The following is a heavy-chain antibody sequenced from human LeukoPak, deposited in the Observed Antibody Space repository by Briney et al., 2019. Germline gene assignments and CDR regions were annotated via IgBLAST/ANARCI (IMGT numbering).Heavy chain of an antibody. Sequence: GGPLRLSCAASGFSFTSYGMHWVRQAPAKGLEWVAVIWYDGTNKYYADSVKGRFTISRDTSNNMLYLQMNSLRAEDTAVYYCARVSESGNSDYWGQGTLVTVSS. CDR3: ARVSESGNSDY. J-gene: IGHJ4*02. V-gene: IGHV3-33*01. D-gene: IGHD4-23*01. CDR2: IWYDGTNK. CDR1: GFSFTSYG.